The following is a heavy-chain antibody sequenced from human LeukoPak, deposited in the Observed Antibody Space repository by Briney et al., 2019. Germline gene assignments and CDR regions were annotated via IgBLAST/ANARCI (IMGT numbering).Heavy chain of an antibody. Sequence: PGGSLRLSCAASGFTFSNSAMTWVRQAPGKGLEWDSSISGSGNSTYYADSVKGRCTISRDNSKNTLHLQMNSLRAEDTAVYYCARSDYYYDGSVYYDTPDYWGQGTLVTVSS. CDR1: GFTFSNSA. CDR2: ISGSGNST. D-gene: IGHD3-22*01. V-gene: IGHV3-23*01. CDR3: ARSDYYYDGSVYYDTPDY. J-gene: IGHJ4*02.